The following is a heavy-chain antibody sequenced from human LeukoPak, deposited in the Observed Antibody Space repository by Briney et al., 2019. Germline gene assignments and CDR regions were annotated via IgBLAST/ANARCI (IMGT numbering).Heavy chain of an antibody. J-gene: IGHJ4*02. Sequence: GASVKVSCKASGFTFTSSAVQWVRQARGQRLEWIGWIVVGSGNTNYARKFQERVTITRDMSTSTAYMELSSLRSEDTAVYYCARESYGDYGSPGGYWGQGTLVTVSS. D-gene: IGHD4-17*01. CDR3: ARESYGDYGSPGGY. CDR1: GFTFTSSA. V-gene: IGHV1-58*01. CDR2: IVVGSGNT.